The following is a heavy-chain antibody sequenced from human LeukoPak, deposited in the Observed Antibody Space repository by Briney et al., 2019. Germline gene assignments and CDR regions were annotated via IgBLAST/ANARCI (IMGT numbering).Heavy chain of an antibody. Sequence: GGSLRLSCAASGFTFSRYAMHWVRQAPGKGLEWVAVISYDGSNKYYADSVKGRFTISRDNSKNTLYLQMNSLRAEDTAVYYCARDGRDDFWSGYYFDYWGQGTLVTVSS. V-gene: IGHV3-30*04. D-gene: IGHD3-3*01. CDR1: GFTFSRYA. J-gene: IGHJ4*02. CDR3: ARDGRDDFWSGYYFDY. CDR2: ISYDGSNK.